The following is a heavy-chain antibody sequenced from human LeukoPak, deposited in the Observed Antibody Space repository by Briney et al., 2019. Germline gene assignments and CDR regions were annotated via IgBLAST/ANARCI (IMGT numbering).Heavy chain of an antibody. Sequence: SETLSLTCTISGYSISSGYYWGWIRQPPGKGLEWIGSIYHSGSTYYNPSLKSRVTISVDTSKNQFSLKLSSVTAADTAVYYCVRFTNWNYGNWFDPWGQGTLVTVSS. CDR1: GYSISSGYY. CDR3: VRFTNWNYGNWFDP. CDR2: IYHSGST. J-gene: IGHJ5*02. D-gene: IGHD1-7*01. V-gene: IGHV4-38-2*02.